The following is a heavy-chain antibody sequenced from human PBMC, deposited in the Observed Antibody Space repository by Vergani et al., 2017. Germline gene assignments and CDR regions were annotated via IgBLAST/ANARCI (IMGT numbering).Heavy chain of an antibody. CDR3: ARDGFDYSNYIRWFDP. CDR1: GFTFSSYS. CDR2: ISSSSSYI. Sequence: EVQLVESGGGLVQPGGSLRLSCAASGFTFSSYSMNWVRQAPGKGLEWVSSISSSSSYIYYADSVKGRFTISRDNAKNSLYLQMNSLRAEDTAVYYCARDGFDYSNYIRWFDPWGQGTLVTVSS. V-gene: IGHV3-21*01. D-gene: IGHD4-11*01. J-gene: IGHJ5*02.